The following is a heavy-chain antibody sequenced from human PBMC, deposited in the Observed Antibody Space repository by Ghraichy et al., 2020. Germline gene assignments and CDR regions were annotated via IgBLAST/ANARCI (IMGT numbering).Heavy chain of an antibody. CDR1: GGSISSGGYY. J-gene: IGHJ4*02. Sequence: SETLSLTCTVSGGSISSGGYYWSWIRQHPGKGLEWIGYIYYSGSTYYNPSLKSRVTISVDTSKNQFSLKLSSVTAADTAVYYCARGSVGCSGGSCSPDYWGQETLVTVSS. D-gene: IGHD2-15*01. CDR2: IYYSGST. CDR3: ARGSVGCSGGSCSPDY. V-gene: IGHV4-31*03.